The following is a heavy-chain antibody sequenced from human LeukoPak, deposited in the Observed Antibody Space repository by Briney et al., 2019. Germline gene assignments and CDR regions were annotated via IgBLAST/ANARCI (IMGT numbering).Heavy chain of an antibody. Sequence: SETLSLTCTVYGGSISSYFCSWIRQPPGKVLYWIGYSNSSGSTNYNPSLKSRVTISADTSKNQFSLKLTSVTAADTAVYYCARLAYGFWSGPEGEYFDYWGQGTLVTVSS. J-gene: IGHJ4*02. V-gene: IGHV4-4*09. CDR1: GGSISSYF. CDR3: ARLAYGFWSGPEGEYFDY. D-gene: IGHD3-3*01. CDR2: SNSSGST.